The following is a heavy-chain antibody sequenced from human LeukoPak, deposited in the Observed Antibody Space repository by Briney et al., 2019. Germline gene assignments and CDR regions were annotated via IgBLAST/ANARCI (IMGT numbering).Heavy chain of an antibody. Sequence: GGSLRLSCAASGFTVSSNYMSWVRQAPGKGLEWVSVIYSGGSTYYADPVKGRFTISRDNSKNTLYLQMNSLRAEDTAVYYCARGMSRDGYNSGFDYWGQGTLVTVSS. J-gene: IGHJ4*02. CDR2: IYSGGST. D-gene: IGHD5-24*01. CDR3: ARGMSRDGYNSGFDY. V-gene: IGHV3-53*01. CDR1: GFTVSSNY.